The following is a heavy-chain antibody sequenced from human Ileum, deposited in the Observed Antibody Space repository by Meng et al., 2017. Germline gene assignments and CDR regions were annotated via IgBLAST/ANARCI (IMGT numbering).Heavy chain of an antibody. D-gene: IGHD3-10*01. J-gene: IGHJ2*01. V-gene: IGHV3-49*04. Sequence: GGSLRPSCTGPGFTFGDYAMSWVRLAPGMGLEWVGFIRSKAFGGTTEYGASVKGRFTISRDDSRSIAYLQMNSLKTEDTAVYYCTLWLRNDWYFDLWGRGTLVTVSS. CDR1: GFTFGDYA. CDR3: TLWLRNDWYFDL. CDR2: IRSKAFGGTT.